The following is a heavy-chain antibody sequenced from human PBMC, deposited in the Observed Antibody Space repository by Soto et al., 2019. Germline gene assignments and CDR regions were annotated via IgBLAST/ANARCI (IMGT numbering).Heavy chain of an antibody. J-gene: IGHJ3*02. V-gene: IGHV4-31*03. D-gene: IGHD3-22*01. CDR1: GGSISSGGYY. Sequence: SETLSLTCTVSGGSISSGGYYWSWIRQHPGKGLEWIGYIYYSGSTYYNPSLKSRVTISVDTSKNQFSLKLSSVTAADTAVYYCARVPKYYDSSGYLRDFDIWGQGTMVTVSS. CDR3: ARVPKYYDSSGYLRDFDI. CDR2: IYYSGST.